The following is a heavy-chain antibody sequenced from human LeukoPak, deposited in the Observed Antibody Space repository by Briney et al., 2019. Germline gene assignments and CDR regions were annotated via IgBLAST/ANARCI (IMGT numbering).Heavy chain of an antibody. J-gene: IGHJ5*02. CDR3: ARDTGQYAPGTPGFTRFDP. CDR2: IYNSGST. Sequence: PSETLSLTCTVSGGSISSTNYYWGWIRQPPWKGLEWIGSIYNSGSTYYNPSLKSRVIVSLDTSKNQFSLRLTSVTAADTAVYYCARDTGQYAPGTPGFTRFDPWGQGTLVTVSS. V-gene: IGHV4-39*07. D-gene: IGHD3-10*01. CDR1: GGSISSTNYY.